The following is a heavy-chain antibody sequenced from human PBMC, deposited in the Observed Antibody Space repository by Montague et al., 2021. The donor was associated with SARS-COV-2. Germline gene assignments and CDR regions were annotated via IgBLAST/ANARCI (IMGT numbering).Heavy chain of an antibody. CDR3: ARGADYDFWSGFLRDKWFDP. D-gene: IGHD3-3*01. CDR2: INHSGST. Sequence: SETLSLTCAVYGGSLSGYYWAWIRQPPAKGLEWIGEINHSGSTNYNPSLKSRRTISLDTSTKQFSLKLNSMTAADTAVYYCARGADYDFWSGFLRDKWFDPWGLGTPVTGSS. J-gene: IGHJ5*02. V-gene: IGHV4-34*01. CDR1: GGSLSGYY.